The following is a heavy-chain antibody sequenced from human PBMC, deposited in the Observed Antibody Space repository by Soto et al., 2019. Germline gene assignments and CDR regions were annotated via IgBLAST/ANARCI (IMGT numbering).Heavy chain of an antibody. CDR1: GGSISSYY. J-gene: IGHJ6*03. V-gene: IGHV4-59*08. CDR3: ARLGYDSWSGYGKDNYYYYMDV. CDR2: IYYSGST. D-gene: IGHD3-3*01. Sequence: QVQLQESGPGLVKPSETLSLTCTVTGGSISSYYWSWIRQPPGKGLEWIGYIYYSGSTNYNPSLKSRVTVSVDTSMNQFSLKLSSVTAADTAVYCCARLGYDSWSGYGKDNYYYYMDVWCKGTTGTVSS.